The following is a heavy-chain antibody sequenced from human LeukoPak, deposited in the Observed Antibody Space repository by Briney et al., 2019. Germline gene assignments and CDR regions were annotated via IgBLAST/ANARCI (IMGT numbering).Heavy chain of an antibody. CDR3: ARHSSGYTSYYYMDV. V-gene: IGHV4-39*01. CDR1: GGSISSSSYY. Sequence: SETLSLTCTVSGGSISSSSYYWGWIRQPPGKGLEWIGSIYYSGSTYYNPSLKSRVTISVDTSKNQFSLKLSSVTAADTAVYYCARHSSGYTSYYYMDVWGKGTTVTISS. CDR2: IYYSGST. J-gene: IGHJ6*03. D-gene: IGHD3-22*01.